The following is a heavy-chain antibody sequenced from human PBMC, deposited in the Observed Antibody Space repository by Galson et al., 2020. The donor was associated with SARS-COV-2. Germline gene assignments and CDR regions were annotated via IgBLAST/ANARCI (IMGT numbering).Heavy chain of an antibody. CDR2: ISAYNGNT. V-gene: IGHV1-18*01. D-gene: IGHD2-2*01. CDR1: GYTFTSYG. J-gene: IGHJ5*02. CDR3: ARVGGVVPAAPLLVLTMEGDWFDP. Sequence: GESLKISCKASGYTFTSYGISWVRQAPGQGLEWMGWISAYNGNTNYAQKLQGRVTMTTDTSTSTAYMELRSLRSDDTAVYYCARVGGVVPAAPLLVLTMEGDWFDPWGQGTLVTVSS.